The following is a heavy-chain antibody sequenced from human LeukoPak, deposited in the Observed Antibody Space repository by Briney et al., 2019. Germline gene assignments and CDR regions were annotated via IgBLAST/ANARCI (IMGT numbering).Heavy chain of an antibody. CDR3: ARPLGSLKEYWWFDP. J-gene: IGHJ5*02. Sequence: SVKVSCKASGGTFSSYAISWVRQAPGQGLEWMGGIIPIFGTANYAQKFQGRVTITADKSTSTAYMELSSLRSDDTAVYYCARPLGSLKEYWWFDPWGQGTLVTVSS. V-gene: IGHV1-69*06. CDR1: GGTFSSYA. CDR2: IIPIFGTA. D-gene: IGHD2/OR15-2a*01.